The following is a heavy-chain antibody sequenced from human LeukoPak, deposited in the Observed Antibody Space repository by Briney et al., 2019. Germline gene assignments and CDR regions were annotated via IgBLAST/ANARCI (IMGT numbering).Heavy chain of an antibody. V-gene: IGHV3-23*01. J-gene: IGHJ4*02. D-gene: IGHD7-27*01. CDR3: AKDGGLWVSAHWGDS. CDR1: GFTFSSYS. CDR2: ITTSDGNT. Sequence: GGSLRLSCAASGFTFSSYSMNWVRQAPGKGLEWVSTITTSDGNTYYADSVKGRFTVSRDNSKNTLFLQMNSLRAEDTAVYYCAKDGGLWVSAHWGDSWGRGTLVTVSS.